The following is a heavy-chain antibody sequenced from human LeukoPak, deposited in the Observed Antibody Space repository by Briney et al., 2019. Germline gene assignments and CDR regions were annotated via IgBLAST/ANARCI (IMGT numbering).Heavy chain of an antibody. D-gene: IGHD3-22*01. CDR1: GFTFSSYS. CDR2: ISSSSSYI. V-gene: IGHV3-21*01. CDR3: ARVSDYYDSSGCLAYAFDI. J-gene: IGHJ3*02. Sequence: GGSLRLSCAASGFTFSSYSMNWVRQAPGKGLEWVSSISSSSSYIYYADSVKGRFTISRDNAKNSLYLQMNSLRAEDTAVYYCARVSDYYDSSGCLAYAFDIWGQGTMVTVSS.